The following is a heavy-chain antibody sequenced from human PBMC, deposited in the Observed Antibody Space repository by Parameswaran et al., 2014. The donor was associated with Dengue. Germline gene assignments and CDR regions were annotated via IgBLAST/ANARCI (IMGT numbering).Heavy chain of an antibody. CDR2: INHSGST. CDR1: VGPSVVTT. Sequence: ASETLPSPALSMVGPSVVTTGAGSPAPRKGLEWIGEINHSGSTNYNPSLKSRVTISLHTSENQFSLKLSSVTAADTAVYYCASQRSIRASYFYYGMDVWGQGTTVTVSS. V-gene: IGHV4-34*01. CDR3: ASQRSIRASYFYYGMDV. D-gene: IGHD6-13*01. J-gene: IGHJ6*02.